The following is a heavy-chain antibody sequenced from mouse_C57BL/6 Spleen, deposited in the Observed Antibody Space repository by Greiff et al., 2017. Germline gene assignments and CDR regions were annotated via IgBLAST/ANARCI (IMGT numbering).Heavy chain of an antibody. Sequence: VQLQPPGAELVKPGASVKMSCKSSGSTFTSYWITWVKPRPGQGLEWIGYISPCSGSTTYNEEFKSKATLTVDTSSSTAYMQLSSLTSEDSAVYYCANSYDGYSYFDYWGQGTTLTVSS. J-gene: IGHJ2*01. CDR1: GSTFTSYW. CDR3: ANSYDGYSYFDY. D-gene: IGHD2-3*01. V-gene: IGHV1-55*01. CDR2: ISPCSGST.